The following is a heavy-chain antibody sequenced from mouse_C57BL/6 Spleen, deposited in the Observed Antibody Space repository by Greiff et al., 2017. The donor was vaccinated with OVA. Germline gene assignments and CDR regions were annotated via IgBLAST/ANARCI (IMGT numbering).Heavy chain of an antibody. CDR1: GYTFTSYW. Sequence: QVQLQQPGAELVKPGASVKLSCKASGYTFTSYWMQWVKQRPGQGLAWIGEIDPSDSYTNYNQKFKGKATLTVDTSSSTAYMQLSSLTSEDSAVYYCARTGTNFDYWGQGTTLTVSS. CDR3: ARTGTNFDY. J-gene: IGHJ2*01. CDR2: IDPSDSYT. D-gene: IGHD4-1*01. V-gene: IGHV1-50*01.